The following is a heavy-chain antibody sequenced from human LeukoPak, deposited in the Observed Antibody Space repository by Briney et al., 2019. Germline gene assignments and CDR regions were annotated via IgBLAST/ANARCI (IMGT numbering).Heavy chain of an antibody. D-gene: IGHD6-13*01. V-gene: IGHV4-4*09. Sequence: SETLSLTCTVSGGSISSYYWSWTRQPPGKGLEWIGYIYTSGSTNYNPSLKSRVTISVDTSKNQFSLKLSSVTAADTAVYYCARVRANWYEDYWGQGTLVTVSS. J-gene: IGHJ4*02. CDR3: ARVRANWYEDY. CDR1: GGSISSYY. CDR2: IYTSGST.